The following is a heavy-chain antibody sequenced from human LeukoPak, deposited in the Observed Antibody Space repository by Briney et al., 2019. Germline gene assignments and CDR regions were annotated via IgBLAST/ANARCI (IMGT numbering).Heavy chain of an antibody. J-gene: IGHJ4*02. CDR2: INHSGST. CDR1: GGSISSYY. CDR3: ARGGKYSYGATDY. Sequence: SETLSLTCTVSGGSISSYYWSWIRQPPGKGLEWIGEINHSGSTNYNPSLKSRVTISVDTSKNQFSLKLSSVTAADTAVYYCARGGKYSYGATDYWGQGTLVTVSS. V-gene: IGHV4-34*01. D-gene: IGHD5-18*01.